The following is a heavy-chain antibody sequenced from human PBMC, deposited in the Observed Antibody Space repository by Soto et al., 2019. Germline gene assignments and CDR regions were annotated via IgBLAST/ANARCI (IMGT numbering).Heavy chain of an antibody. J-gene: IGHJ6*02. CDR2: INAGNGNT. CDR1: GYTFTSYA. V-gene: IGHV1-3*01. Sequence: GASVKVSCKASGYTFTSYAMHWLRQSPGQRLEWMGWINAGNGNTKYSQKFQGRVTITRDTSASTAYMELSSLRSEDTAVYYCARDQRAVAGTPRYYYYGMDVWGQGTTVTVS. CDR3: ARDQRAVAGTPRYYYYGMDV. D-gene: IGHD6-19*01.